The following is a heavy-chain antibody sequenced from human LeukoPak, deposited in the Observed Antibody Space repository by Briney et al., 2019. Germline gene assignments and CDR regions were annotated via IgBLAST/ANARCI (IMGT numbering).Heavy chain of an antibody. Sequence: GGSLRLSCAASGFTFSGRWMSWVRQAPGKGLEWVANINQDGSAEKYVDSVKGRFTISRDNAEKSLCLQMSSPRAEDTAVYYCARTDSGNYGYFDLWGRGTPVAVSS. CDR1: GFTFSGRW. J-gene: IGHJ2*01. CDR2: INQDGSAE. CDR3: ARTDSGNYGYFDL. D-gene: IGHD1-26*01. V-gene: IGHV3-7*02.